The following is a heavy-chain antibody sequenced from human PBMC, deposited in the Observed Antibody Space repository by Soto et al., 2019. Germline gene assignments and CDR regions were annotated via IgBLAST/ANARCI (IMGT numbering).Heavy chain of an antibody. CDR3: AREPPRFLEWLNAFDI. D-gene: IGHD3-3*01. CDR2: ISSSSSTI. V-gene: IGHV3-48*02. CDR1: GFTFSSYS. J-gene: IGHJ3*02. Sequence: EVQLVESGGGLVQPGGSLRLSCAASGFTFSSYSMNWVRQAPGKGLEWVSYISSSSSTIYYADSVKGRFTISRDNAKNSLYLQMNSLRDEDTAVYYCAREPPRFLEWLNAFDIWGQGTMVTVSS.